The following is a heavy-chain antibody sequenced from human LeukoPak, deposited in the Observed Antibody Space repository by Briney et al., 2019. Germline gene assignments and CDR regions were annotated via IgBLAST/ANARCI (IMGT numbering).Heavy chain of an antibody. D-gene: IGHD5-18*01. CDR2: IYSGGST. CDR3: ARGRYNPYYYYYMDV. J-gene: IGHJ6*03. Sequence: AGGSLRLSCAASGFTFSSYWMSWVRQAPGKGLEWVSVIYSGGSTYYADSVKGRFTISRDNSKNTLYLQMNSLRAEDTAVYYCARGRYNPYYYYYMDVWGKGTTVTVSS. V-gene: IGHV3-53*01. CDR1: GFTFSSYW.